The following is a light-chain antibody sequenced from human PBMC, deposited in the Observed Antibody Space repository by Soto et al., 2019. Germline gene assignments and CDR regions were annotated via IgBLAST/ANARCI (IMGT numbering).Light chain of an antibody. CDR3: QQYDNLRLT. CDR1: QGINTY. V-gene: IGKV1-33*01. Sequence: DIQLTQSPSFLSASVGDRVTITCRASQGINTYLAWYQQKLGKAPKVLIYDASKLHSGVPSRFSGSGSGTDFTFTISSLQPEDIATYYCQQYDNLRLTFGGGTKVDIK. J-gene: IGKJ4*01. CDR2: DAS.